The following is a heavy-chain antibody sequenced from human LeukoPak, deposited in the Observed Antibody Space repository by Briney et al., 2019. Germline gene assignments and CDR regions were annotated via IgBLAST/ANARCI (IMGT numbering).Heavy chain of an antibody. J-gene: IGHJ6*03. CDR1: GGSISSYY. CDR3: ARGGSSWSYYYYYYMDV. V-gene: IGHV4-39*07. CDR2: IYYSGST. D-gene: IGHD6-13*01. Sequence: PSETLSLTCTVSGGSISSYYWGWIRQPPGKGLEWIGSIYYSGSTYYNPSLKSRVTISVDTSKNQFSLKLSSVTAADTAVYYCARGGSSWSYYYYYYMDVWGKGTTVTVSS.